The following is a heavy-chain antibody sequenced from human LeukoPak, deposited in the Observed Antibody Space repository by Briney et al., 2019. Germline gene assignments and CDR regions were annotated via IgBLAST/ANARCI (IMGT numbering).Heavy chain of an antibody. Sequence: GGSLRLSCAASGFTFSSYSLNWVRQAPGKGLEWVSYLSRSGSTIYYADSVKGRFTISRDNAKNSLYLQMNSLRDEDTAVYYCARDSYFDTSGPRFFDYWGQGTLVTVSS. CDR1: GFTFSSYS. J-gene: IGHJ4*02. CDR2: LSRSGSTI. CDR3: ARDSYFDTSGPRFFDY. V-gene: IGHV3-48*02. D-gene: IGHD3-22*01.